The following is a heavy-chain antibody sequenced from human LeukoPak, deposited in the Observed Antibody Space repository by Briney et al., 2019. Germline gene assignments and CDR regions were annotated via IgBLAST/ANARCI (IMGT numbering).Heavy chain of an antibody. V-gene: IGHV3-7*01. CDR2: IKQDGSEK. J-gene: IGHJ4*02. CDR1: GFTFSSYW. D-gene: IGHD6-19*01. CDR3: ARESSSGEIDY. Sequence: GGSLRLSCAASGFTFSSYWMSWVRPAPGKGLEWVANIKQDGSEKYYVDSVKGRFTISRDNAKNSLYLQMNSLRAEDTAVYYCARESSSGEIDYWGQGTLVTVSS.